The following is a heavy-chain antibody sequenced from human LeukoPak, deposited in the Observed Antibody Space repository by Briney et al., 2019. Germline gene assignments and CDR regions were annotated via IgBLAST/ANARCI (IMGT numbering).Heavy chain of an antibody. CDR2: ISSDGGST. D-gene: IGHD4-17*01. J-gene: IGHJ3*02. CDR1: GFTFSGSA. Sequence: GGSLRLSCAASGFTFSGSAMHWVRQAPGKGLEYVSAISSDGGSTYYANSVEGRFTISRDNSKNTLYLQMGCLRAEDMAVFYCARVGDYTAFDIWGQGTLVTVSS. V-gene: IGHV3-64*01. CDR3: ARVGDYTAFDI.